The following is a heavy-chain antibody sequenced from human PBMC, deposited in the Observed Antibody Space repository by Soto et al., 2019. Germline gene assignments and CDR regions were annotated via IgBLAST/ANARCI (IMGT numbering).Heavy chain of an antibody. CDR2: IYYSGST. D-gene: IGHD3-10*01. V-gene: IGHV4-39*01. Sequence: QLQLQESGPGLVKPSETLSLTCTVSGGSISSSSYYWGWIRQPPGKGLEWIGSIYYSGSTYYNPSLKSRVTISVDTSKNQFSLKPSSVTAADTAVYYCARQETYYYGSGRIPFDPWGQGTLVTVSS. CDR1: GGSISSSSYY. J-gene: IGHJ5*02. CDR3: ARQETYYYGSGRIPFDP.